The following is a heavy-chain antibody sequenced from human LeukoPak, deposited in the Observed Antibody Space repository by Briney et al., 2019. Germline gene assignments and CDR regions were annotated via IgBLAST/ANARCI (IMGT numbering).Heavy chain of an antibody. V-gene: IGHV3-48*03. CDR1: GFTFSSYE. CDR2: ISSSGSTI. J-gene: IGHJ5*02. Sequence: PGGSLGLSCAASGFTFSSYEMNWVRQAPGKGLEWVSYISSSGSTIYYADSVKGRFTISRDNAKNSLYLQMNSLRAEDTAVYYCARAGDYGDYGRWFDPWGQGTLVTVSS. D-gene: IGHD4-17*01. CDR3: ARAGDYGDYGRWFDP.